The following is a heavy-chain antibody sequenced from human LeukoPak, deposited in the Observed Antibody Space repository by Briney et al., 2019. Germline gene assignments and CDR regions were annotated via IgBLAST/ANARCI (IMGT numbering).Heavy chain of an antibody. CDR2: ISSSGSTI. CDR3: ARDLAPSYYGMDV. V-gene: IGHV3-48*04. Sequence: GRSLRLSCAASGFTFSDYGMNWVRQAPGKGLEWVSYISSSGSTIYYADSVKGRFTISRDNAKNSLYLQMNSLRAEDTAVYYCARDLAPSYYGMDVWGQGTTVTVSS. J-gene: IGHJ6*02. D-gene: IGHD2-15*01. CDR1: GFTFSDYG.